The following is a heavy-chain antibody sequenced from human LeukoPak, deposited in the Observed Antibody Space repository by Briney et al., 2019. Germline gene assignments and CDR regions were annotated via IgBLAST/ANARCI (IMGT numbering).Heavy chain of an antibody. D-gene: IGHD3-22*01. CDR3: AKDRGRYYDSSGYYWGYYFDS. Sequence: PGGSLRLSCAASGFTFSNYAVNWVRQAPGKGLEWVSVISGSGGSTYYADSVKGRFTISRDNSKNTLYLQMSSLRAEDTAVYYCAKDRGRYYDSSGYYWGYYFDSWGQGILVTVST. J-gene: IGHJ4*02. CDR2: ISGSGGST. V-gene: IGHV3-23*01. CDR1: GFTFSNYA.